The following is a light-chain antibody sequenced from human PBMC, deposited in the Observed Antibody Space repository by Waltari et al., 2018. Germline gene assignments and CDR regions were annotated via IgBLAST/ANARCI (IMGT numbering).Light chain of an antibody. CDR2: DVT. V-gene: IGLV2-11*01. CDR1: SSDVGGSKS. CDR3: CSYAGSLWV. Sequence: QSALTQPRSVSGSPGQSVTISCTGTSSDVGGSKSVSWYQQQPDKVPKLMIHDVTERPSGVPDRFSGSKSGNTASLTISGLQADDEADYYCCSYAGSLWVFGGGTKVTVL. J-gene: IGLJ2*01.